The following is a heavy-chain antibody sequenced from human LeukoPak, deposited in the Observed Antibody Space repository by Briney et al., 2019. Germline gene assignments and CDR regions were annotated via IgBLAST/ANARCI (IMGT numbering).Heavy chain of an antibody. CDR3: AREGSLPVASAGDY. Sequence: ASVKVSCKASGYTFTGYYMHWVRQAPGQGLEWMGWINPNSGGTNYAQKFQGRVTMTRGTSISTAYMDLRRLTSDDTAMYYCAREGSLPVASAGDYWGPGTLVTVSS. CDR1: GYTFTGYY. V-gene: IGHV1-2*02. D-gene: IGHD6-19*01. CDR2: INPNSGGT. J-gene: IGHJ4*02.